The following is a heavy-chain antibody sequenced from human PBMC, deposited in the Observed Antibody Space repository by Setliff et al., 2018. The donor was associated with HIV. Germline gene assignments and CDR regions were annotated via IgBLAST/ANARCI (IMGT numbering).Heavy chain of an antibody. V-gene: IGHV3-21*04. CDR3: AKDMSTDWYTVSGFDL. CDR1: GFTFSSHS. Sequence: GGSLRLSCLASGFTFSSHSMSWVRQAPGKGLEWVSFIGTGGSYTSYAESMKGRLTISRDNGKNLLYLQMNNLRAEDTALYYCAKDMSTDWYTVSGFDLWGQGTLVTVSS. CDR2: IGTGGSYT. J-gene: IGHJ5*02. D-gene: IGHD3-9*01.